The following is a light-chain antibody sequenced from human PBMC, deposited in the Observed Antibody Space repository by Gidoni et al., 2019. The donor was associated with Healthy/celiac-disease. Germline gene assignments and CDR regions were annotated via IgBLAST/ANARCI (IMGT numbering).Light chain of an antibody. V-gene: IGKV1-5*03. Sequence: LPIDQSPSTLSASVGDRVTITCRASQSISSWLAWYQQKPGKAPKLLIYKASSLESGVPSRFSGSGSGTEFTLTISSLQPDDFATYYCQQYNSYSWTFGQGTKVEIK. CDR3: QQYNSYSWT. CDR1: QSISSW. CDR2: KAS. J-gene: IGKJ1*01.